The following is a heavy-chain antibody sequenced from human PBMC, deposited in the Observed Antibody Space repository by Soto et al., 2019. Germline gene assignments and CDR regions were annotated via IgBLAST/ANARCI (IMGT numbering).Heavy chain of an antibody. V-gene: IGHV4-39*01. CDR2: IYYSGST. D-gene: IGHD5-18*01. CDR3: ERPVDTDSCGMDV. CDR1: GGSISSSSYY. J-gene: IGHJ6*02. Sequence: QLQLQESGPGLVKPSETLSLTCTVSGGSISSSSYYWGWIRQPPGKGLEWIGSIYYSGSTYYNPYVQSRGAVSVDTCKNQFSLKLSSVTAADTAVYYCERPVDTDSCGMDVWGQGTAVTVSS.